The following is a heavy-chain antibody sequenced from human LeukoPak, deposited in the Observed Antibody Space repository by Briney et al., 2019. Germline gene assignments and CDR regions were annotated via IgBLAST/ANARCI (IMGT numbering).Heavy chain of an antibody. J-gene: IGHJ4*02. CDR3: ARGKSTSGWEPFDY. CDR2: IIPILGIA. V-gene: IGHV1-69*04. Sequence: SVKVSCKASGGTFSSYAISWVRQAPGQGLEWMGRIIPILGIANYAQKFQGRVTITADKSTSTAYMELSSLRSEDTAVYYCARGKSTSGWEPFDYWGQGTLVTVSS. D-gene: IGHD6-19*01. CDR1: GGTFSSYA.